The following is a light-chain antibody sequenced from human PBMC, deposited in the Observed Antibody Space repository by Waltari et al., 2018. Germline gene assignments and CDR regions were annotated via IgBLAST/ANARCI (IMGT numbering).Light chain of an antibody. CDR1: TRDVWVYNF. V-gene: IGLV2-23*02. CDR3: CSYAGSNTFYV. J-gene: IGLJ1*01. CDR2: EVP. Sequence: QSALTQPASVSGSPGQSITIPCIATTRDVWVYNFFSWYPHLPVKAPKVLLYEVPMRPSGVSNRFSGSKSGTTASLTISGLQAEDEADYYCCSYAGSNTFYVFGTGTKVTVL.